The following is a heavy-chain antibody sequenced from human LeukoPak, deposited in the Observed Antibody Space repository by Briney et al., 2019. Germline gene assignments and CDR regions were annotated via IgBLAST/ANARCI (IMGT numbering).Heavy chain of an antibody. CDR3: AKDGYDSSGYYWRDYYYYGMDV. J-gene: IGHJ6*02. Sequence: GGSLRLSCAASGFTFSSYAMSWVRQAPGKGLEWVSAISGSGGSTYYADSVKGRFTISRDNSKNTLYLQMNSLRAEDTAVYYCAKDGYDSSGYYWRDYYYYGMDVGGQGTTVTVS. CDR2: ISGSGGST. D-gene: IGHD3-22*01. CDR1: GFTFSSYA. V-gene: IGHV3-23*01.